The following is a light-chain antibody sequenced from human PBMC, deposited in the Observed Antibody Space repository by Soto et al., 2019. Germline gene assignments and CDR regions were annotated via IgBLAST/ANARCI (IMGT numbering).Light chain of an antibody. CDR1: QSASSSY. V-gene: IGKV3-20*01. CDR2: GAS. J-gene: IGKJ1*01. CDR3: QQYGSSRT. Sequence: EIVLTQSPGTLSLSPGERATLSCRASQSASSSYLAWYQQKPGQAPRLLIYGASSRATGIPDRFSGSGSGTDFTLTISRLEPEDFAMYYCQQYGSSRTFGQGTKVDIK.